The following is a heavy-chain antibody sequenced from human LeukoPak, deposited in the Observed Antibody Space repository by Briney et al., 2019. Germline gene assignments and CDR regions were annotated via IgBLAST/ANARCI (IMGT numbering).Heavy chain of an antibody. J-gene: IGHJ5*02. CDR3: ARHYGP. V-gene: IGHV4-39*01. CDR2: IYDSGST. Sequence: TSETLSLTCTVSGGSISSYYWSWIRQPPGKGLEWIGSIYDSGSTYYNPSLKSRVTISVDTSKNQFSLKLNSVTAADTAVYYCARHYGPWGQGTLVTVSS. D-gene: IGHD3-10*01. CDR1: GGSISSYY.